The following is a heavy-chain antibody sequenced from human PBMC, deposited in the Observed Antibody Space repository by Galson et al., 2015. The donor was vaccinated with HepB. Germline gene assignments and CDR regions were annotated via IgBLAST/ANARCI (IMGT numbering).Heavy chain of an antibody. Sequence: SLRLSCAASGFTFSSYAMTWVREAPGKGLEWVSAISGTGGSTYYADSVKGRFTISRDNSKNTLYLQMNSLQVEDTAVYFCGKDRWALAGQCGDYWGQGTLVTAS. CDR3: GKDRWALAGQCGDY. D-gene: IGHD6-19*01. CDR2: ISGTGGST. CDR1: GFTFSSYA. V-gene: IGHV3-23*01. J-gene: IGHJ4*02.